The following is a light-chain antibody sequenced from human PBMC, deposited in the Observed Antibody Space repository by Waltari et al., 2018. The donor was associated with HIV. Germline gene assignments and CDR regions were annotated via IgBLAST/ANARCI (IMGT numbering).Light chain of an antibody. Sequence: QSALTQPASVSGSPGQSITISCTGTASDVGTYNLVSWYQQHPGRAPKLIIYEVTKRPSGLSSRFSGSKSGNTASLTISGLQAEDEADYYCCSHARSRPFVFGTGTMVTVL. CDR3: CSHARSRPFV. CDR1: ASDVGTYNL. CDR2: EVT. J-gene: IGLJ1*01. V-gene: IGLV2-23*02.